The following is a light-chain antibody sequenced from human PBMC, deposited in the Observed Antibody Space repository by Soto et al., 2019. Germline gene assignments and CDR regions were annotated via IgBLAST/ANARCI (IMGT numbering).Light chain of an antibody. V-gene: IGKV3-20*01. CDR2: DAS. J-gene: IGKJ2*01. CDR1: QSISSTY. CDR3: QQYGSSLYT. Sequence: EIVLTQSPGTLSLSPGERATLSCRASQSISSTYLTWYHQKPGQAPRLLIYDASRRATGIPDRFSGSGSGTDFTLTINRLEPEDFAVYYCQQYGSSLYTFGQGTKVDIK.